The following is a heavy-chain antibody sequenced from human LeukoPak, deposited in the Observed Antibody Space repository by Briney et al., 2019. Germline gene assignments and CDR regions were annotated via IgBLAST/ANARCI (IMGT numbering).Heavy chain of an antibody. D-gene: IGHD3-16*02. CDR1: GYTFTSYG. V-gene: IGHV1-18*01. CDR3: ARDRTPLRLGELSLRRKDNWFDP. Sequence: ASVKVSCKASGYTFTSYGISWVRQAPGQGLEWMGWISGSNGNTNYAQKLQGRVTMTTDTSTSTAYMELRSLRSDDTAVYYCARDRTPLRLGELSLRRKDNWFDPWGQGTLVTVSS. CDR2: ISGSNGNT. J-gene: IGHJ5*02.